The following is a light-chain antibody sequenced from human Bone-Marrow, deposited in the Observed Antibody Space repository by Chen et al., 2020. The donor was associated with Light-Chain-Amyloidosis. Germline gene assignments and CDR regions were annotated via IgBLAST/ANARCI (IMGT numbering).Light chain of an antibody. Sequence: SYDRTHPHSASVSPVQTARIHCHGDDLPTNYAYWYQQKPGQAPVLVIHRDTERPSGISERFSGSSSGTTATLTISGVQAEDEADYHCQSADSSGTYEVIFGGGTKLTVL. CDR3: QSADSSGTYEVI. CDR2: RDT. V-gene: IGLV3-25*03. J-gene: IGLJ2*01. CDR1: DLPTNY.